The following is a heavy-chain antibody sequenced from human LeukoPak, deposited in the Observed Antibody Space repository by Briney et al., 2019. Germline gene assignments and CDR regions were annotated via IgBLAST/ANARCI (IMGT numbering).Heavy chain of an antibody. Sequence: TGGSLRLSCVASGFTFSNYWMHWVRQAPGKGLVWVSRINTDGSITSYADSVKGRFTISRDNAKNTLYLQMNSLRAEDTAVYYCAKEGPDYGDYYFDYWGQGTLVTVSS. J-gene: IGHJ4*02. D-gene: IGHD4-17*01. CDR2: INTDGSIT. V-gene: IGHV3-74*01. CDR3: AKEGPDYGDYYFDY. CDR1: GFTFSNYW.